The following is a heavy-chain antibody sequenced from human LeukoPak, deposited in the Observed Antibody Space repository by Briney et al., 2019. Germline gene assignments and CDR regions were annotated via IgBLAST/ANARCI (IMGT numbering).Heavy chain of an antibody. CDR3: ARDRGYSGYDAFLDY. D-gene: IGHD5-12*01. Sequence: PGGSLRLSCTASGFIFSTYEMNWVRQAPGKGPEWLSYISATGSIIHYADSVKGRFTISRDNAKNSLYLQMNSLRAEDTAVYYCARDRGYSGYDAFLDYWGQGTLVTVS. J-gene: IGHJ4*02. CDR2: ISATGSII. V-gene: IGHV3-48*03. CDR1: GFIFSTYE.